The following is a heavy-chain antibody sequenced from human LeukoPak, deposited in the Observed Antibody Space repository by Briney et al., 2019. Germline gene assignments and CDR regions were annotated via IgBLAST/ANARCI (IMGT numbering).Heavy chain of an antibody. D-gene: IGHD1-1*01. J-gene: IGHJ4*02. CDR2: IYSGGST. Sequence: PGGSLRLSCAASGFTFSSYSMNWVRQAPGKGLEWVSVIYSGGSTYYADSVKGRFTISRDNSKNTLYLRMNSLRAEDTAVYYCARDRNWNDGSFGYWGQGTLVTVSS. CDR3: ARDRNWNDGSFGY. V-gene: IGHV3-53*01. CDR1: GFTFSSYS.